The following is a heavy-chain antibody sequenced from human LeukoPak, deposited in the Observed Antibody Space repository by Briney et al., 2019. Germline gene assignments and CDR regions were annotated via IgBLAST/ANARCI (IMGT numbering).Heavy chain of an antibody. Sequence: SETLSLTCTFSGGSISNYYWSWIRQPPGKGLDWIGYISYSGSTNYNPSLKSRVTISVDTSKNQFSLKLSSVTAADTAVYYCARDHGSGWTWAYDYWGQGTLVTVSS. V-gene: IGHV4-59*01. CDR2: ISYSGST. CDR3: ARDHGSGWTWAYDY. D-gene: IGHD6-19*01. J-gene: IGHJ4*02. CDR1: GGSISNYY.